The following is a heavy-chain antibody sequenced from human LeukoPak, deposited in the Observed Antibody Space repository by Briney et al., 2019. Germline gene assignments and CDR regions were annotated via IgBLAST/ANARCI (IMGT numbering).Heavy chain of an antibody. Sequence: LAGGSLRLSCAASGFTFSTYAMHWVRQAPGRGLEWVAVILYDGSNQYYADSVKGRFTISRDNSRNTLYLQMNSLKVEDMAVYYCARDFRDYRDYVAYFDSWGQGTLVTVSS. CDR1: GFTFSTYA. V-gene: IGHV3-30-3*01. CDR2: ILYDGSNQ. D-gene: IGHD4-17*01. J-gene: IGHJ4*02. CDR3: ARDFRDYRDYVAYFDS.